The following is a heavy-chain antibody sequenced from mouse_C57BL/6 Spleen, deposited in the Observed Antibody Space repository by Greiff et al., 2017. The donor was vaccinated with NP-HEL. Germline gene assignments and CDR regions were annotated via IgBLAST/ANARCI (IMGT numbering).Heavy chain of an antibody. Sequence: EVNVVESGGGLVKPGGSLKLSCAASGFTFSSYAMSWVRQTPEKRLEWVATISDGGSYTYYPDNVKGRFTISRDNAKNNLYLQMSHLKSEDTATYYCARDPLYTFSALEAWGPGTPVSVSS. CDR3: ARDPLYTFSALEA. CDR1: GFTFSSYA. V-gene: IGHV5-4*01. J-gene: IGHJ4*01. D-gene: IGHD6-2*01. CDR2: ISDGGSYT.